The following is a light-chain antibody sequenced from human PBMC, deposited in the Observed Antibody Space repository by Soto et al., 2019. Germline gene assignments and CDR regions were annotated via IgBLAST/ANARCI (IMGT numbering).Light chain of an antibody. J-gene: IGKJ2*01. CDR2: GVS. Sequence: EIVMTQSPATLSVSPGERATLSCRASQSISGELAWYQQRPGQPPRLLIYGVSTRATGVPDRFSGSGSGSDFTLTISGLQSEDFAVYYCQQGHDLPLTFGQGTRLDI. CDR1: QSISGE. CDR3: QQGHDLPLT. V-gene: IGKV3-15*01.